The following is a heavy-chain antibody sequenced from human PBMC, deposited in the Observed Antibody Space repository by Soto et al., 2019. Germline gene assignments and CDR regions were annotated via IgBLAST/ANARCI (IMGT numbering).Heavy chain of an antibody. Sequence: QVQLVQSGAEVKKPGSSVKVSCKASGGTFSSYAISWVRQAPGQGLEWMGGIIPIFGTANYAQKFQGRVTITADESTSTGYMELSSLRSEDTAVYYCASRRAAAGDPFPHWYFDLWGRGTLVTVSS. CDR2: IIPIFGTA. J-gene: IGHJ2*01. CDR1: GGTFSSYA. D-gene: IGHD6-13*01. CDR3: ASRRAAAGDPFPHWYFDL. V-gene: IGHV1-69*12.